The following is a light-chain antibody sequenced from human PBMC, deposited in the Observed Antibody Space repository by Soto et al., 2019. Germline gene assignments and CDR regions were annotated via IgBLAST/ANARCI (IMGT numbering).Light chain of an antibody. CDR3: QQYYSYPYT. Sequence: AIRMTQSPSSLSASTGDRVTITCRASQGISSYLAWYQQKPGKAPKLLIYAASTLQSGVPSRFSGSGSGTDFTLTIGCLQSEDFATYYCQQYYSYPYTFGKGTKLESK. CDR1: QGISSY. V-gene: IGKV1-8*01. J-gene: IGKJ2*01. CDR2: AAS.